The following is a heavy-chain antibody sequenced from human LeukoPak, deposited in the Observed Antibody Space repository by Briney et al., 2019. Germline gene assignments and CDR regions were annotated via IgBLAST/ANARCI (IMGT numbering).Heavy chain of an antibody. V-gene: IGHV1-69*05. CDR1: GGTFISYA. CDR3: ARYNWNYPWFDP. D-gene: IGHD1-7*01. J-gene: IGHJ5*02. CDR2: IIPIFGTA. Sequence: SVKVSCKASGGTFISYAISWVRQAPGEGLEWMGGIIPIFGTANYAQKFQGRVTITTDESTSTAYMEMSSLRSEDTAVYYCARYNWNYPWFDPWGQGTLVTVSS.